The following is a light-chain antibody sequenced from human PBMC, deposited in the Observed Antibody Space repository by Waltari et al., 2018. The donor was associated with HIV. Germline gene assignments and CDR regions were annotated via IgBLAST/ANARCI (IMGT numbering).Light chain of an antibody. CDR1: SNDVGGYNY. J-gene: IGLJ3*02. CDR3: GSSTGNYTWV. CDR2: DVN. V-gene: IGLV2-11*01. Sequence: QSALTQPRSVSGSPGQSVTISCTGTSNDVGGYNYVSWFLQHPGKAPKLMIYDVNKRASGVPDRFAGSKSGNTGSLTISVLQVEDEANYYCGSSTGNYTWVFGGGTKLTVL.